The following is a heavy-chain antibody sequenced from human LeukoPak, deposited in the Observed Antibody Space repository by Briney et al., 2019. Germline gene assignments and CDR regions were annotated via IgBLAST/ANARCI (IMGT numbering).Heavy chain of an antibody. CDR2: INPNSGGT. CDR1: GYTFTGYY. J-gene: IGHJ6*02. V-gene: IGHV1-2*02. Sequence: ASVKVSCKASGYTFTGYYMHWVRQAPGQGLEWMGWINPNSGGTNYAQKFQGRVTMTRDTSISTAYMELSRLRSDDTAVYYCARRGEIAAAGTDYYYGMDVWGQGTTVTVSS. CDR3: ARRGEIAAAGTDYYYGMDV. D-gene: IGHD6-13*01.